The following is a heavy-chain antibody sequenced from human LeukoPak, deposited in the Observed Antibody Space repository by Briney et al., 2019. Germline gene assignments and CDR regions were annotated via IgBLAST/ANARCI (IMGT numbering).Heavy chain of an antibody. Sequence: ASVKVSCKASGYTFTGDYMHWVRQAPGQGLEWMGWINPNSGGTNYAQKFQGRVTITRDTSISTASMELSRLRSDDTAVYYCASTPYYAFWSGSLYYFDYWGQGTLVTVSS. V-gene: IGHV1-2*02. J-gene: IGHJ4*02. CDR3: ASTPYYAFWSGSLYYFDY. D-gene: IGHD3-3*01. CDR2: INPNSGGT. CDR1: GYTFTGDY.